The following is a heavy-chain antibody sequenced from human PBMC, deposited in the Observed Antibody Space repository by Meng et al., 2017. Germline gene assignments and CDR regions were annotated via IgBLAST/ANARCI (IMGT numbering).Heavy chain of an antibody. D-gene: IGHD5-18*01. J-gene: IGHJ4*02. CDR3: ARGGGYSYGFGSIDY. CDR1: GGSFSGYY. Sequence: QAQLQQWGAGLLKPSETLSLTCAVYGGSFSGYYWSWIRQPPGKGLEWIGEINHSGSTNYNPSLKSRVTISVDTSKNQFSLKLSSVTAADTAVYYCARGGGYSYGFGSIDYWGQGTLVTASS. CDR2: INHSGST. V-gene: IGHV4-34*01.